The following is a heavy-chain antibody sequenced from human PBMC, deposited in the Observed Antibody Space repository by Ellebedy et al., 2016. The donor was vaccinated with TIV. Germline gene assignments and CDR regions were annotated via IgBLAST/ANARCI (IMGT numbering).Heavy chain of an antibody. CDR3: ATDGSYGDYLSPQHAFTI. CDR2: MRQDGGDK. CDR1: GFTFSSYW. Sequence: GESLKISCAASGFTFSSYWMSWVRQAPGKGLEWVANMRQDGGDKYYVDSVKGRFTISRDNVKNSLDLQVNSLRAEDTAVYYCATDGSYGDYLSPQHAFTIWGQGTMVTVSS. V-gene: IGHV3-7*01. J-gene: IGHJ3*02. D-gene: IGHD4-17*01.